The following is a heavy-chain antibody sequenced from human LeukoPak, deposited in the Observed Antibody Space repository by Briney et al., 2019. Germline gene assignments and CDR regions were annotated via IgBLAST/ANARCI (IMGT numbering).Heavy chain of an antibody. CDR1: GFIFGDYA. CDR3: ARGEGGIVVRGYYYYYGMDV. CDR2: ISRSAETI. J-gene: IGHJ6*02. V-gene: IGHV3-48*03. D-gene: IGHD3-22*01. Sequence: GGSLRLSCAASGFIFGDYAMNWVRQAPGKGLEWVSYISRSAETIYYADSVKGRFTISRDNAKNSLYLQMHSLRAEDTAVYYCARGEGGIVVRGYYYYYGMDVWGQGTTVTVYS.